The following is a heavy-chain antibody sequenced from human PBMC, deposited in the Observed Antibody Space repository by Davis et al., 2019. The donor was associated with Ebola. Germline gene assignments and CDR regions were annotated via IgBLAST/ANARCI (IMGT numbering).Heavy chain of an antibody. CDR3: ARHGPGLLWFGESVD. V-gene: IGHV4-39*01. Sequence: GSLRLSCTVSGGSISSSSYYWGWIGQPPGKGLEWIGSIYYSGSTYYNPSLKSRVTIPVDTSKNQFSLKLSSVTAADTAVYYCARHGPGLLWFGESVDWGQGTLVTVSS. D-gene: IGHD3-10*01. CDR1: GGSISSSSYY. J-gene: IGHJ4*02. CDR2: IYYSGST.